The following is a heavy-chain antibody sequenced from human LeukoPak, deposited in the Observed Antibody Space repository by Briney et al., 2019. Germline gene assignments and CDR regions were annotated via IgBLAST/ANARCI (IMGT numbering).Heavy chain of an antibody. D-gene: IGHD3-22*01. CDR1: GYTFTSYG. CDR3: ARGPREDSSGLPGY. Sequence: GASVKVSCKASGYTFTSYGISWVRQAPGQGLEWMGWISAYNGNTNYAQKLQGRVTMTTDTSTSTAYMELSRLRSDDTAVYYCARGPREDSSGLPGYWGQGTLVTVSS. J-gene: IGHJ4*02. CDR2: ISAYNGNT. V-gene: IGHV1-18*01.